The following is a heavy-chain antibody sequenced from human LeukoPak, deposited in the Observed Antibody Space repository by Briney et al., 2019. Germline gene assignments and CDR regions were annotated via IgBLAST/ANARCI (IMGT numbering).Heavy chain of an antibody. J-gene: IGHJ4*02. V-gene: IGHV1-2*02. Sequence: ASVKVSCKASGYTFTGYYMHWVRQAPGQGLEWMGWINPNSGGTNYAQKFQGRVTMTRDTSISTAYMELSSLRSEDTAVYYCARGGYYYDSSCYYSFDYWGQGTLVTVSS. CDR1: GYTFTGYY. CDR3: ARGGYYYDSSCYYSFDY. CDR2: INPNSGGT. D-gene: IGHD3-22*01.